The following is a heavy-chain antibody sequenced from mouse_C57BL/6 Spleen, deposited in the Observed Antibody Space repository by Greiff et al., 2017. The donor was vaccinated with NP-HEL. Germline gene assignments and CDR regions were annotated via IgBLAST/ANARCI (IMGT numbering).Heavy chain of an antibody. V-gene: IGHV1-69*01. CDR3: ARWTGTWYFDV. CDR1: GYTFTSYW. CDR2: IDPSDSYT. J-gene: IGHJ1*03. Sequence: QVQLQQPGAELVMPGASVKLSCKASGYTFTSYWMHWVKPRPGQGLEWIGEIDPSDSYTNYNQKFKGKSTLTVDKSSSTAYMQLSSLTSEDSAVYYCARWTGTWYFDVWGTGTTVTVSS. D-gene: IGHD4-1*01.